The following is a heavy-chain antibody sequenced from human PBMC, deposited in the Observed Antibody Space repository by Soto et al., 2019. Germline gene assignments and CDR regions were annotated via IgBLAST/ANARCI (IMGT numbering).Heavy chain of an antibody. CDR1: GGSISSGGYY. CDR3: ARNPTRRILYLDY. V-gene: IGHV4-31*03. CDR2: IYYSGST. Sequence: SETLSLTCTVSGGSISSGGYYWSWIRQHPGKGLEWIGYIYYSGSTYYNPSLKSRVTISVDTSKNQFSLKLSSVTAADTAVYYCARNPTRRILYLDYWGQGTLVTVSS. D-gene: IGHD2-8*01. J-gene: IGHJ4*02.